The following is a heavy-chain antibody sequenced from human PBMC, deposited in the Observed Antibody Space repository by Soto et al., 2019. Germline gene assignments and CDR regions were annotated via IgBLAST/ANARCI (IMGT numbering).Heavy chain of an antibody. CDR3: ARLRHLPYYDILTGYYSTPYYFAD. CDR1: GYTFTSYA. Sequence: GASVKVSCKASGYTFTSYAMHWVRQAPGQRLEWMGWINAGNGNTKYSQKFQGRVTITRDTSASTAYMELSSLRSEDTAVYYCARLRHLPYYDILTGYYSTPYYFADWGQGTLVTVSS. D-gene: IGHD3-9*01. CDR2: INAGNGNT. V-gene: IGHV1-3*01. J-gene: IGHJ4*02.